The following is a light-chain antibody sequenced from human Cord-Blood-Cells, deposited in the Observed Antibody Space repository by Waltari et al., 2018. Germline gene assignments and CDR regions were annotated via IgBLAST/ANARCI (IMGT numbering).Light chain of an antibody. V-gene: IGLV3-1*01. CDR3: QAWDSSTAV. J-gene: IGLJ2*01. CDR2: QDS. Sequence: SYDLTQPPALSVSPGQTASITCPGATSGAKSPCWYQQKPGQSPVLVIYQDSKRPSGIPERFSGSNSGNTATLTISGTQAMDEADYYCQAWDSSTAVFGGGTKLTVL. CDR1: TSGAKS.